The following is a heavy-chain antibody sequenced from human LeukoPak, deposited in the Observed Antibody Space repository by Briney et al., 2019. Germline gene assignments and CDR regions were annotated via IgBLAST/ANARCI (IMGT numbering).Heavy chain of an antibody. V-gene: IGHV3-23*01. J-gene: IGHJ6*03. D-gene: IGHD6-19*01. Sequence: TGGSLRFSCAASGFTFSSYALSWVRQAPRKGLEWVSAISGSGGSTYYADSVKGRFTISRDNSKNTLYLQMNSLRAEDTAVYYCAKQQWLVNYYYYMDVWGKGTTVTVSS. CDR1: GFTFSSYA. CDR3: AKQQWLVNYYYYMDV. CDR2: ISGSGGST.